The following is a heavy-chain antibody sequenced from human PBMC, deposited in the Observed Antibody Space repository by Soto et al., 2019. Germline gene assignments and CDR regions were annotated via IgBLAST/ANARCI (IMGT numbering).Heavy chain of an antibody. CDR2: IYYNGNT. V-gene: IGHV4-59*11. D-gene: IGHD7-27*01. J-gene: IGHJ4*02. Sequence: QVQLQESGPGLVKPSETLSLTCSVSGGSISNHYWRWIRQPPGKGLEWIGYIYYNGNTNYNPSLKCRVTMSVDTSRNQISLKLTTVTAADTAVYYCTRANWYSEYWGQGTLVTVSS. CDR3: TRANWYSEY. CDR1: GGSISNHY.